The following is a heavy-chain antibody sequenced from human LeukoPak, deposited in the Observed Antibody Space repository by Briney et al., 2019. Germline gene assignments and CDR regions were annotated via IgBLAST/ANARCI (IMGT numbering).Heavy chain of an antibody. Sequence: GRSLRLSCAASGFTFSNYGMHWVRQAPGKGLEWVAVISYDGSNKYYADSVKGRFTISRDNSKNTLYLQMNSLRAEDTAVYYFAKDLILVVNTGAFDIWGQGTMVTVSS. CDR1: GFTFSNYG. D-gene: IGHD2-21*01. J-gene: IGHJ3*02. CDR3: AKDLILVVNTGAFDI. CDR2: ISYDGSNK. V-gene: IGHV3-30*18.